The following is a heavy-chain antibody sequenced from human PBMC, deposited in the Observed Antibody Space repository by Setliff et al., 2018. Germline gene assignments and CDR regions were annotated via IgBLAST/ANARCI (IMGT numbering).Heavy chain of an antibody. Sequence: PSETLSLTCTVSGGSISSGGYYWSWIRQHPGKGLEWIGYICYSGSTYYNPSLKSRVTISVDTSKNQFSLKLSSVTAADTAVYYCARVYYGYYYYYMDVWGKGTTVTVSS. CDR3: ARVYYGYYYYYMDV. D-gene: IGHD3-10*01. CDR1: GGSISSGGYY. J-gene: IGHJ6*03. V-gene: IGHV4-31*03. CDR2: ICYSGST.